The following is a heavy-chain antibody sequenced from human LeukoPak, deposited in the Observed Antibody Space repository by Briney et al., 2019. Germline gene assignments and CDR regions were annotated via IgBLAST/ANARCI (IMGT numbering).Heavy chain of an antibody. J-gene: IGHJ4*02. Sequence: ASVKVSCKASGGTFSSYAISWVRQAPGQGLEWMGRIIPILGIANYAQKFQGRVTITADKSTSTAYMELSSLRSEDTAVYYCASEGYSSSWYYFDYWGQGTLVTVSS. CDR1: GGTFSSYA. CDR3: ASEGYSSSWYYFDY. D-gene: IGHD6-13*01. V-gene: IGHV1-69*04. CDR2: IIPILGIA.